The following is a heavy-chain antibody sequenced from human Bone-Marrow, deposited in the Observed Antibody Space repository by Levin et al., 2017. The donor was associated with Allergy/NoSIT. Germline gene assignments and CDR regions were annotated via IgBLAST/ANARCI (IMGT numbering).Heavy chain of an antibody. CDR1: GDSVSSNSAA. CDR2: TYYRSKWYS. Sequence: SETLSLTCAISGDSVSSNSAAWNWIRRSLSRGLEWLGRTYYRSKWYSDYAVSVKSRITINPDTSKNQFSLQLNSVTPEDTAVYFCARSSGWLDYWGQGTLVTVSS. CDR3: ARSSGWLDY. D-gene: IGHD6-19*01. V-gene: IGHV6-1*01. J-gene: IGHJ4*02.